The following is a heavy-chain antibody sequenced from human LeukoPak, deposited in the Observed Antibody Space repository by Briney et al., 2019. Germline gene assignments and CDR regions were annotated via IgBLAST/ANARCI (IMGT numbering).Heavy chain of an antibody. Sequence: PSETLSLTCSVSGDSVRNDFYYWGWIRQPPGKGLEWVACLSHAGNTWYNPSLESRLSISVDTSKNQFSLKLSSVTAADTAVYYCARPRWGGPLGYYYYGMDVWGQGTTVTVSS. CDR2: LSHAGNT. D-gene: IGHD5-24*01. CDR1: GDSVRNDFYY. J-gene: IGHJ6*02. CDR3: ARPRWGGPLGYYYYGMDV. V-gene: IGHV4-39*01.